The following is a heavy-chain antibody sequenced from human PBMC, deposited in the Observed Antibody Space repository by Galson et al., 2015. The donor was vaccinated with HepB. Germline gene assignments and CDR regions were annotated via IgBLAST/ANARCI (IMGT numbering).Heavy chain of an antibody. CDR1: GFTFSSYN. Sequence: SLRLSCAASGFTFSSYNMNWVRQAPGKGLEWVSSISSSSSYIYYADSVKGRFTISRDNAKNSLYLQMNSLGAEDTAVYYCARGSAVVVGYFDYWGQGTLVTVSS. D-gene: IGHD2-15*01. J-gene: IGHJ4*02. V-gene: IGHV3-21*01. CDR3: ARGSAVVVGYFDY. CDR2: ISSSSSYI.